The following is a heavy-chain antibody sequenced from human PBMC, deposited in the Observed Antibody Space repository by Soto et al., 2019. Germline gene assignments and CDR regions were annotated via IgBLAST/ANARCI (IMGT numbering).Heavy chain of an antibody. D-gene: IGHD6-19*01. CDR3: TRVYGVAVAGTGVNYFDY. CDR2: IRSKAYGGTT. CDR1: GFTFGDYA. V-gene: IGHV3-49*04. J-gene: IGHJ4*02. Sequence: EVQLVESGGGLVQPGRSLRLSCTASGFTFGDYAMSWVRQAPGKGLEWVGFIRSKAYGGTTEYAASVKSRFTISRDDSKSIAYLQMNSLKTEDTAVYYCTRVYGVAVAGTGVNYFDYWGQGTLVTVSS.